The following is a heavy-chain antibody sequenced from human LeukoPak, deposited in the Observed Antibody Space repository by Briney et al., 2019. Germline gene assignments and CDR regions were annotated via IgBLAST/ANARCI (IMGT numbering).Heavy chain of an antibody. CDR3: ASTSAMVYFDY. J-gene: IGHJ4*02. Sequence: PSETLSLTCAVYGGSFSGYHWSWIRQPPGKGLEWIGEINHRGSTNYNPSLKSRVTISVDTSKNQFSLKLNSVTAADTAVYYCASTSAMVYFDYWGQGTLVTVSS. D-gene: IGHD5-18*01. CDR1: GGSFSGYH. CDR2: INHRGST. V-gene: IGHV4-34*01.